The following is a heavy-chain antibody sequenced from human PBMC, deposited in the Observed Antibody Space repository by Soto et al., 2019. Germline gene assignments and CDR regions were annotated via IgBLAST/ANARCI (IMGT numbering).Heavy chain of an antibody. Sequence: TLSLTCAVSGGSISSGGYSWSWIRQPPGKGLEWIGYIYHSGSTYYNPSLKSRVTISVDRSKNQFSLKLSSVTAADTAVYYCARDQYDSSGYYNWFDPWGQGTLVTVSS. J-gene: IGHJ5*02. CDR3: ARDQYDSSGYYNWFDP. CDR1: GGSISSGGYS. V-gene: IGHV4-30-2*01. D-gene: IGHD3-22*01. CDR2: IYHSGST.